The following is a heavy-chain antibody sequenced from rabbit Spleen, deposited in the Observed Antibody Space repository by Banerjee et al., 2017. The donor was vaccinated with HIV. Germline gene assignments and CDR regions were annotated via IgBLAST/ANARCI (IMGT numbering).Heavy chain of an antibody. CDR2: IYPVTETT. J-gene: IGHJ4*01. CDR3: AREDVGGSVSL. V-gene: IGHV1S47*01. D-gene: IGHD1-1*01. CDR1: GFSFSSSYY. Sequence: QEQLVESGGDLVKPEGSLTLTCTASGFSFSSSYYMYWVRQAPGKGLEWIGIIYPVTETTYYANWVNGRFTISSNTNQNTVSLQMTSLTAADTATYFCAREDVGGSVSLWGQGTLVTVS.